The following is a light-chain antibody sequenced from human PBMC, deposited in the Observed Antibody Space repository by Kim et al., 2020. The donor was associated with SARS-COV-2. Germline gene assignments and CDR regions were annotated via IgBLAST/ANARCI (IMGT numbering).Light chain of an antibody. CDR1: KLGDKY. V-gene: IGLV3-1*01. J-gene: IGLJ2*01. Sequence: YELTQPPSVSVSPGQTASITCSGDKLGDKYACWYQQKPGQSPVQVIYQDSKRPSGIPERFSGSNSGNTATLTISGTQAMDEADYYCQAWDSSTVVFGGGTQLTVL. CDR2: QDS. CDR3: QAWDSSTVV.